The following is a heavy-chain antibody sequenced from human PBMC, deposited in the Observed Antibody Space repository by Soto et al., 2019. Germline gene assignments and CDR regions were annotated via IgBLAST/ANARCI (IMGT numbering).Heavy chain of an antibody. CDR3: ARIPLWFGGAFDI. J-gene: IGHJ3*02. V-gene: IGHV4-30-4*01. Sequence: SETLSLTCTVSGGSISSGDYYWSWIRQPPGKGLEWIGYTYYSGSTYYNPSLKSRVTISVDTSKNQFSLKLSSVTAADTAVYYGARIPLWFGGAFDIWGQRTMVTVSS. CDR1: GGSISSGDYY. D-gene: IGHD3-10*01. CDR2: TYYSGST.